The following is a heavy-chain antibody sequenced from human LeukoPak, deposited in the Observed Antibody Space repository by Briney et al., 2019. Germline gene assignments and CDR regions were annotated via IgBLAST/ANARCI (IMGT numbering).Heavy chain of an antibody. Sequence: PSETLSLTCTVSGGSVSSYYWSWIRQPPGKGLEWIGHVYHTGNTNYNPSLKSRVTISADTSKNELSLKLSSVTAADTAVYYCARDSYCSGGSCMFDYWGQGTLVTVSS. CDR1: GGSVSSYY. CDR3: ARDSYCSGGSCMFDY. V-gene: IGHV4-59*02. J-gene: IGHJ4*02. D-gene: IGHD2-15*01. CDR2: VYHTGNT.